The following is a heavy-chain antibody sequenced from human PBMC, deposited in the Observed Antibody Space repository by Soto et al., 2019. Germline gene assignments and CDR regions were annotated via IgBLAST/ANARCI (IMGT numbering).Heavy chain of an antibody. Sequence: GESLKISCAASGFTFDDYAMHWVRQAPGKGLEWVSLISWDGGSTYYADSVKGRFTISRDNSKNSLYLQMNSLRAEDTALYYCAKEGSTVTTWEYYYGMDVWGQGTTVTVSS. CDR2: ISWDGGST. CDR1: GFTFDDYA. D-gene: IGHD4-17*01. J-gene: IGHJ6*02. V-gene: IGHV3-43D*03. CDR3: AKEGSTVTTWEYYYGMDV.